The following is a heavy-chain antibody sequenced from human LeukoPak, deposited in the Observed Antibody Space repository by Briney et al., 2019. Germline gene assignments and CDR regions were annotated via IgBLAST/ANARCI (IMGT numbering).Heavy chain of an antibody. CDR3: AKKIDSGSYPLDY. Sequence: PGGSLRLSCAASGFTFGSFSMSWVRQAPGKGLEWVSVISGSGETTFCADSVRGRFTISRDNSKSTLYLQMTSLRAEDTGVYYCAKKIDSGSYPLDYWGQGTLVTISS. V-gene: IGHV3-23*01. D-gene: IGHD3-10*01. J-gene: IGHJ4*02. CDR1: GFTFGSFS. CDR2: ISGSGETT.